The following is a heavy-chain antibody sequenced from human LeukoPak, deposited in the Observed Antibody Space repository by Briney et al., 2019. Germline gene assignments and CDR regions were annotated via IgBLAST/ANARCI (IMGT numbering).Heavy chain of an antibody. CDR3: ARAPYDILTGYSLNWFDP. Sequence: GASVKVSCKASGYTFTTYAMHWVRQAPGQRLEWMGWIIGDNGNTKYSQKFQGRVTITRDTSAYTGYMELRSLISADTAVYFCARAPYDILTGYSLNWFDPWGQGTLVTVSS. V-gene: IGHV1-3*01. D-gene: IGHD3-9*01. J-gene: IGHJ5*02. CDR1: GYTFTTYA. CDR2: IIGDNGNT.